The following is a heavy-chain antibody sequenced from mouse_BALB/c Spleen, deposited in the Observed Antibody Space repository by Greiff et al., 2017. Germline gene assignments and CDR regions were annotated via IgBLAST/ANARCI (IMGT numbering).Heavy chain of an antibody. CDR3: ARYDDGSSYPYWYFDV. CDR1: GYTFSSYW. D-gene: IGHD1-1*01. J-gene: IGHJ1*01. Sequence: QVQLQQSGAELMKPGASVKISCKATGYTFSSYWIEWVKQRPGHGLEWIGEILPGSGSTNYNEKFKGKATFTADTSSNTAYMQLSSLTSEDSAVYYCARYDDGSSYPYWYFDVWGAGTTVTVSS. CDR2: ILPGSGST. V-gene: IGHV1-9*01.